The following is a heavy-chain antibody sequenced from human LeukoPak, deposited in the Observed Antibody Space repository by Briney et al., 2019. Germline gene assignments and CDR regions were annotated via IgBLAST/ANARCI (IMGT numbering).Heavy chain of an antibody. CDR1: GYTFTSYD. V-gene: IGHV1-8*01. J-gene: IGHJ4*02. Sequence: ASVKVSCKASGYTFTSYDINWVQQATGQGLEWMGWMNPNSSNTGYAQKFQGRVTMTRNTSISTAYMELSSLRSEDTAVYYCARGPDSSGSVVDYWGQGTLVTVSS. CDR3: ARGPDSSGSVVDY. D-gene: IGHD3-22*01. CDR2: MNPNSSNT.